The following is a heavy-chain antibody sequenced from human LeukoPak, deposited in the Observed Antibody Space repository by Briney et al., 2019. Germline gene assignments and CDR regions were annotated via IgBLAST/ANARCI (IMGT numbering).Heavy chain of an antibody. CDR3: SRLGHCSGGCRYFDY. D-gene: IGHD2-15*01. Sequence: SETLFLTCTASGSSINDYYWSWIRQPPGKGLEWLGYRHYSADNNNNPSVRSRITISLDASKNQVSLRLSSVSAADTAVYYCSRLGHCSGGCRYFDYWGQGILVTVSS. V-gene: IGHV4-59*08. CDR1: GSSINDYY. J-gene: IGHJ4*02. CDR2: RHYSADN.